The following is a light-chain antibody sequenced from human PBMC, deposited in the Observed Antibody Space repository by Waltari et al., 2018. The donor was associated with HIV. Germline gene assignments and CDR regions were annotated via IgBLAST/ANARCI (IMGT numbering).Light chain of an antibody. CDR1: TLRSYS. CDR3: HSRDSSGNLWV. Sequence: SSELTQDPAVSVALGQTVRITCQGDTLRSYSASWYQQKPGQAPVLVMYDKANRPSGIPDRFPGSSSGNTVSLTITGAQAEDEADYYCHSRDSSGNLWVFGGGTMVTVL. CDR2: DKA. J-gene: IGLJ3*02. V-gene: IGLV3-19*01.